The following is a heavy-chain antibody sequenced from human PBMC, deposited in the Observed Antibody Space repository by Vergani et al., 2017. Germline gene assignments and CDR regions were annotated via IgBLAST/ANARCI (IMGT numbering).Heavy chain of an antibody. CDR2: FNTNTGNP. Sequence: VQLVQSGAEVKKPGATVKISCKVSGYTFTDYYMHWLQQAPGKGLEWMGWFNTNTGNPTYAQGFTGRFVFSMDTAVSKAYLQINSLKAEDTAVYYCARARVTIPSYYYGMDVWGQGTTVTVSS. CDR1: GYTFTDYY. J-gene: IGHJ6*02. D-gene: IGHD4-17*01. CDR3: ARARVTIPSYYYGMDV. V-gene: IGHV7-4-1*02.